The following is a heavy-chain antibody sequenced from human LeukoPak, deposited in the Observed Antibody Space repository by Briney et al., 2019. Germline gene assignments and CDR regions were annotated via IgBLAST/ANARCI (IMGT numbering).Heavy chain of an antibody. CDR2: IKQDGSEK. Sequence: GGSLRLSCAASGFTFNMYWMTWVRQAPGKGLEWVANIKQDGSEKYYVGSVKGRFTISRDNAKNSLYLQMNSLRAEDTAVYYCARDLLDCSGGSCYYYYGMDVWGQGTTVTVSS. J-gene: IGHJ6*02. CDR3: ARDLLDCSGGSCYYYYGMDV. D-gene: IGHD2-15*01. CDR1: GFTFNMYW. V-gene: IGHV3-7*01.